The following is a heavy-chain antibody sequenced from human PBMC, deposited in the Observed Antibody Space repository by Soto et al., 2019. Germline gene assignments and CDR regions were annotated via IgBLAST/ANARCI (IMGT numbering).Heavy chain of an antibody. CDR2: IIPIFGTA. CDR1: GGTFSSYA. V-gene: IGHV1-69*13. CDR3: VFTDCGGDCYPGAFDY. D-gene: IGHD2-21*02. Sequence: ASVKVSCKASGGTFSSYAISWVRQAPGQGLEWMGGIIPIFGTANYAQKFQGRVTITADESTSTAYMELSSLRSEDTAVYYCVFTDCGGDCYPGAFDYWGQGTLVTVSS. J-gene: IGHJ4*02.